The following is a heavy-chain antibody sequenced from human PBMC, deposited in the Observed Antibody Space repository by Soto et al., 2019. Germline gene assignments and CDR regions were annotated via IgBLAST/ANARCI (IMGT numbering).Heavy chain of an antibody. Sequence: EVQLVESGGGLVQPGGSLRLSCAASGFTFSSYWMSWVRQAPGKGLAWVANIKQDGSEKYYVDSVKGRFTISRDNAKNSVSQQKSSLRAEETAVYYCAREGGGGNIVVVVAAIDDAFDIWGQGTMVTVSS. D-gene: IGHD2-15*01. J-gene: IGHJ3*02. CDR3: AREGGGGNIVVVVAAIDDAFDI. CDR2: IKQDGSEK. CDR1: GFTFSSYW. V-gene: IGHV3-7*01.